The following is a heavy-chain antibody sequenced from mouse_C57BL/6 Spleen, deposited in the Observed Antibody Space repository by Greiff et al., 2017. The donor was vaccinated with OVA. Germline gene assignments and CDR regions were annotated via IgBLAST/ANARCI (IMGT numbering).Heavy chain of an antibody. J-gene: IGHJ1*03. CDR2: INPKNGGT. CDR1: GYTFTDYN. V-gene: IGHV1-22*01. Sequence: VQLQQSGPELVKPGASVKMSCKASGYTFTDYNMHWVKQSHGKSLEWIGYINPKNGGTSYNQKFKGKATVTVSKSSSPAYMELRSLTSEDSAVYYCARGEIYYYGSSYWYFDVWGTGTTVTVSS. CDR3: ARGEIYYYGSSYWYFDV. D-gene: IGHD1-1*01.